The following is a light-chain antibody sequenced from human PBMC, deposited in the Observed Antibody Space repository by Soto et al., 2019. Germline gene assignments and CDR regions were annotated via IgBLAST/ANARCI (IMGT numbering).Light chain of an antibody. Sequence: QSVLTQPPSASGTPGQRVTISCSGSSSNIGSNYVYWYQQLPGTAPKLLIYRNNQRPSGVPDRFSGSKSGTSASLAISGLRSEDEADYYGAAWDDSLSVVFGGGTKVTVL. CDR1: SSNIGSNY. CDR3: AAWDDSLSVV. CDR2: RNN. V-gene: IGLV1-47*01. J-gene: IGLJ2*01.